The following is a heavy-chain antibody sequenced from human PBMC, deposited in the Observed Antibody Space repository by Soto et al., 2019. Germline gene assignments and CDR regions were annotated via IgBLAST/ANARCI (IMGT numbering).Heavy chain of an antibody. J-gene: IGHJ4*01. V-gene: IGHV4-59*08. CDR3: ARLGGYYQAFDS. Sequence: ETLSLTCTVSGGSISSYYWSWFRQPPGQGLEWVGYIYYTGTTTYNPSLRSRVDISIDASKSQFSLDLRSVTAADTAVYYCARLGGYYQAFDSWGHGALVTVSS. D-gene: IGHD3-22*01. CDR1: GGSISSYY. CDR2: IYYTGTT.